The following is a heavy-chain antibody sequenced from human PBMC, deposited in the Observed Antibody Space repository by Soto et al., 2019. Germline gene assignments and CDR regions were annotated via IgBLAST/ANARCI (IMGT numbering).Heavy chain of an antibody. J-gene: IGHJ4*02. Sequence: SGPTLVNPTQTLTLTCTFSGFSLSTSGVGVGWIRQPPGKALEWLALIYWNDDKRYSPSLKSRLTITKDTSKNQVVLTMTNMDPVDTATYYCEHSPPDYYGSGLGDYWGQGTLVTVSS. D-gene: IGHD3-10*01. V-gene: IGHV2-5*01. CDR2: IYWNDDK. CDR1: GFSLSTSGVG. CDR3: EHSPPDYYGSGLGDY.